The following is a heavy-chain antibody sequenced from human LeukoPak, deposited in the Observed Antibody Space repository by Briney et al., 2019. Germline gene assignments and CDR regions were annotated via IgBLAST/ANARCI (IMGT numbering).Heavy chain of an antibody. CDR1: GYTFTNYW. J-gene: IGHJ4*02. D-gene: IGHD3-9*01. CDR3: ARQGMHYNFLTGYYSYYLDY. V-gene: IGHV5-51*01. CDR2: IYPGDSNT. Sequence: GESLKISCKGSGYTFTNYWIAWVRQMPGRGPEWMAIIYPGDSNTRYSPSFQGQITISADKSISTAYLQWSSLKASDTAMYYCARQGMHYNFLTGYYSYYLDYWGQGTLATVSS.